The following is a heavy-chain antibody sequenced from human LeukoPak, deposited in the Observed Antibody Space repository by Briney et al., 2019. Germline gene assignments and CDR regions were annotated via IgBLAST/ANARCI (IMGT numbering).Heavy chain of an antibody. D-gene: IGHD3-22*01. CDR3: ASALSSGYYYVAFDI. J-gene: IGHJ3*02. V-gene: IGHV4-59*01. CDR1: GGSISSYY. Sequence: KPSETLSLTCTVSGGSISSYYWSWIRQPPGKGREWIGYIYYSGSTNYNPPLKSRVTISVDTSKNQFALKLSSVTAADTAVYYCASALSSGYYYVAFDIWGQGTMVTVSS. CDR2: IYYSGST.